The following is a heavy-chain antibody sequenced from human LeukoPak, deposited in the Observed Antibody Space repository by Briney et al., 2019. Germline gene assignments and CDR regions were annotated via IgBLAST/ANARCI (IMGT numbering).Heavy chain of an antibody. Sequence: SETLSLTCTVSGYSISRGYSWGWIRQPPGKGLEWIGNIYHSGSTNYSPSLKSRVTISVDTSKNQFSLKLSSVTAADTAVYFCARGKYYYGSGTYYTRSYDWYFDLWGRGTLVTVSS. D-gene: IGHD3-10*01. CDR3: ARGKYYYGSGTYYTRSYDWYFDL. J-gene: IGHJ2*01. V-gene: IGHV4-38-2*02. CDR2: IYHSGST. CDR1: GYSISRGYS.